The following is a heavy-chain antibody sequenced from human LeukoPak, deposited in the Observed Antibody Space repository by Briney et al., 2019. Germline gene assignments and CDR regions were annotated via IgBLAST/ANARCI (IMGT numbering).Heavy chain of an antibody. Sequence: ASVKVSCKASGYIFNNFYMQWVRQAPGQGLEWMGIINPSGGSTTYAQKFQGRVTLTRDMSTSTVHMELSSLRSEDTAVYHCARGRNNWNYFGIWGQGTLVTVSS. D-gene: IGHD1-7*01. CDR1: GYIFNNFY. V-gene: IGHV1-46*02. J-gene: IGHJ3*02. CDR3: ARGRNNWNYFGI. CDR2: INPSGGST.